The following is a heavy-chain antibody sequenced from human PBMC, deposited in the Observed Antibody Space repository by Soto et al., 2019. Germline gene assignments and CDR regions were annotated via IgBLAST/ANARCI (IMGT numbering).Heavy chain of an antibody. D-gene: IGHD3-3*01. V-gene: IGHV3-53*01. CDR2: IYSGGST. CDR3: ARDPGPLEWLSDDAFDI. J-gene: IGHJ3*02. CDR1: GFTVSSNY. Sequence: PGGSLRLSCAASGFTVSSNYMSWVRQAPGKGLEWVSVIYSGGSTYYADSVKGRFTISRDNSKNTLYLQMNSLRAEDTAVYYCARDPGPLEWLSDDAFDIWGQGTMVTVSS.